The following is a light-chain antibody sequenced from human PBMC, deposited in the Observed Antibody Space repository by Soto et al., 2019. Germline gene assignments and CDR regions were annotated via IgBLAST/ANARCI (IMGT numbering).Light chain of an antibody. CDR3: QQRSDWPST. J-gene: IGKJ4*01. Sequence: EIVLTQSPATLSLSPGDRATLSCRASQSVGSYLGWYQQRPGQAPRLLIYDASNRATGIPARFSGSGYGKEFTLTISSLAPEDFAVYSCQQRSDWPSTFGGGTKVEIK. CDR2: DAS. CDR1: QSVGSY. V-gene: IGKV3-11*01.